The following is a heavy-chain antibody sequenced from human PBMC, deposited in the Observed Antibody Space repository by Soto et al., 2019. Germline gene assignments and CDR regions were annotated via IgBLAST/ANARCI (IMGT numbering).Heavy chain of an antibody. D-gene: IGHD3-10*01. CDR3: ARVPTGLWFGESNPDY. J-gene: IGHJ4*02. CDR2: INPKSGDT. V-gene: IGHV1-2*04. Sequence: QVHLVQSGAEVKKPGASVKVSCKASGYTFSAYYMHWVRQAPGQGLEWMGWINPKSGDTNYAQKFQGWVTISRDNAKNSLYLQMNSLRAEDTAVYYCARVPTGLWFGESNPDYWGQGTLVTVSS. CDR1: GYTFSAYY.